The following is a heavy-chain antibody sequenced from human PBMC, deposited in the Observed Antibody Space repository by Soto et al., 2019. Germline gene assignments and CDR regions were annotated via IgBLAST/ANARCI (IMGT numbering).Heavy chain of an antibody. J-gene: IGHJ4*02. CDR2: ISGSGGST. CDR1: GFTFSSYA. Sequence: EVQLLESGGGLVQPGGSLRLSCAASGFTFSSYAMSWVRQAPGNGLEWVSAISGSGGSTYYADSVKGRFTISRDKSKNTLYLQMNSLSAEDTAVYYCAKDYVRIAVGNFDYWGQGTLVTVSS. CDR3: AKDYVRIAVGNFDY. D-gene: IGHD6-19*01. V-gene: IGHV3-23*01.